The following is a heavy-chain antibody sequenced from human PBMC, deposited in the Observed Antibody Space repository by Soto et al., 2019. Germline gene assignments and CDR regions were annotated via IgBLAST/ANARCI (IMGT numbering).Heavy chain of an antibody. D-gene: IGHD3-10*01. V-gene: IGHV1-18*01. CDR3: ARQAGITMVRGVIRVSYGMDV. Sequence: ASVKVSCKASGYTFTSYGISWVRQAPGQGLEWMGWISAYNGNTNYAQKLQGRVTMTTDTSTSTAYMELRSLRSDDTAVYYCARQAGITMVRGVIRVSYGMDVWGQGTTVTVSS. J-gene: IGHJ6*02. CDR1: GYTFTSYG. CDR2: ISAYNGNT.